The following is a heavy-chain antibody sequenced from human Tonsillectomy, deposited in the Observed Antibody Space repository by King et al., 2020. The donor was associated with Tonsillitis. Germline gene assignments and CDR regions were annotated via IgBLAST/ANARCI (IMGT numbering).Heavy chain of an antibody. J-gene: IGHJ4*02. CDR2: IRYDGSNK. CDR1: GFTFSSYG. D-gene: IGHD6-13*01. V-gene: IGHV3-30*02. CDR3: AKAEYSSSPMDFDH. Sequence: VQLVESGGGVVQPGGSLRLSCAASGFTFSSYGMHWVRQAPGKGLEWGEIIRYDGSNKYYADSVKGRFTISRDNSKNTLYLQMNSLRAEDTAVYYCAKAEYSSSPMDFDHWGQGTLVTVSS.